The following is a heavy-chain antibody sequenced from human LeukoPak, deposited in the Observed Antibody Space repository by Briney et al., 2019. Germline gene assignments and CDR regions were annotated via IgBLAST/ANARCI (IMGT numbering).Heavy chain of an antibody. V-gene: IGHV4-30-2*01. J-gene: IGHJ4*02. CDR1: GGSISSGGYS. CDR2: IYHSGST. Sequence: SETLSLTCAVSGGSISSGGYSWSWIRQPPGKGLEWIGYIYHSGSTYYNPSLKSRVTISVDRSKNQFSLKLSSATAADTAVYYCARADSTKWSVFDYWGQGTLVTVSS. CDR3: ARADSTKWSVFDY. D-gene: IGHD2-8*01.